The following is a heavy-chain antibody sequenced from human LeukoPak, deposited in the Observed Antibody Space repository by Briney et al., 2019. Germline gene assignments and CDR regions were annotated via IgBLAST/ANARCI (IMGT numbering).Heavy chain of an antibody. D-gene: IGHD2-2*01. V-gene: IGHV3-53*01. CDR2: IYSGGST. Sequence: GGSLRLSCAASGFTVSSNYMSWVRQAPGKGLEWVSVIYSGGSTYYADSVKGRFTISRDNSKNTLYLQMNSLRAEDTAVYYCARGYCSSTSRPPFDYWGQGTLVTVSS. J-gene: IGHJ4*02. CDR3: ARGYCSSTSRPPFDY. CDR1: GFTVSSNY.